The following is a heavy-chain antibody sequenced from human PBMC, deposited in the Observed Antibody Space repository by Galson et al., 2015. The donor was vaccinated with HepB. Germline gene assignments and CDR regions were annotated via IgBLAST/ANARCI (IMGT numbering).Heavy chain of an antibody. Sequence: SVKVSCKASGYTFTKYGISWVRQAPGQGLEWMGWISAYNGDTNSAQKFQGRVTMTTDTSTSTAYMELRSLRSDDTAVYYCARDNVVRRSWGGSNRPRFDYWGQGTLGTVSS. D-gene: IGHD6-13*01. V-gene: IGHV1-18*01. CDR3: ARDNVVRRSWGGSNRPRFDY. J-gene: IGHJ4*02. CDR2: ISAYNGDT. CDR1: GYTFTKYG.